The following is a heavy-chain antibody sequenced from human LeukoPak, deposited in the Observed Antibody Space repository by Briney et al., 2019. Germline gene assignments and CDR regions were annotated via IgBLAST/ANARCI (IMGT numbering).Heavy chain of an antibody. V-gene: IGHV4-59*01. J-gene: IGHJ3*02. CDR1: GGSISSYY. CDR2: IYYSGST. Sequence: PSETLSLTCTVSGGSISSYYWSWIRQPPGKGLEWIGYIYYSGSTNYNPSLKSRVTISVDTSKNQFSLKLSSVTAADTAVYYCARDSSLVVTASDAFDIWGQGTMVTVSS. D-gene: IGHD2-21*02. CDR3: ARDSSLVVTASDAFDI.